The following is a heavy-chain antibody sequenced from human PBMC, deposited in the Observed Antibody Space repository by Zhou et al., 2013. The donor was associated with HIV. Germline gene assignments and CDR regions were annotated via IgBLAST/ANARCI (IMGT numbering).Heavy chain of an antibody. CDR2: INPFGGST. V-gene: IGHV1-46*01. CDR3: ARVRDGYNSGEYYFDS. D-gene: IGHD5-12*01. J-gene: IGHJ4*02. Sequence: QVQLVQSGAEVQKPGASVKVSCKASGYTFTSYYLHWVRQAPGQGLEWMGIINPFGGSTSYAQKFQGRLSITVDKSTTTVYMDLSSLRSDDTAVYYCARVRDGYNSGEYYFDSWGQGTLVTVSS. CDR1: GYTFTSYY.